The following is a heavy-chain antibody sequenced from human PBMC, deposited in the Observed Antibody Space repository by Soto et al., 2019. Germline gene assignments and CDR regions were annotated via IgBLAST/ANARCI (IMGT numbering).Heavy chain of an antibody. V-gene: IGHV3-74*01. J-gene: IGHJ5*02. D-gene: IGHD2-21*01. Sequence: GGSLRLSCAASGFTFSSYWMHWVRQAPGKGLVWVSRINSDGSSTSYADSVKGRFTISRDNAKNTLYLQMNSPRAEDTAVYYCARAGRHKTNWFDPWGQGTLVTVSS. CDR1: GFTFSSYW. CDR2: INSDGSST. CDR3: ARAGRHKTNWFDP.